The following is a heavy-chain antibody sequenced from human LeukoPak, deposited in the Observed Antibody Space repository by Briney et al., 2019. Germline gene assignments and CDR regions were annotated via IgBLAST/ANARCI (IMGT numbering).Heavy chain of an antibody. V-gene: IGHV3-23*01. Sequence: NPGGSLRLSCAASGFTFSSYAMSWVRQAPGKGLEWVSAISGSGGSTYYADSVKGRFTISRDNSKNTLYLQMNSLRVEDTAVYFCAKGPHYALDYWGQGTLVTVSS. CDR3: AKGPHYALDY. CDR2: ISGSGGST. J-gene: IGHJ4*02. CDR1: GFTFSSYA. D-gene: IGHD4-17*01.